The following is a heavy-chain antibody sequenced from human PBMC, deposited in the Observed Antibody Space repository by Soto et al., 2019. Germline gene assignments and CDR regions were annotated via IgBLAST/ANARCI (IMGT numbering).Heavy chain of an antibody. J-gene: IGHJ4*02. CDR3: AKDSTVLLWFGELISFDY. V-gene: IGHV3-23*01. CDR1: GFTFSSYA. Sequence: GGSLRLACAASGFTFSSYAMSWVRQAPGKGLEWVSAISGSGGSTYYADSVKGRFTISRDNSKNTLYLQMNSLRAEDTAVYYCAKDSTVLLWFGELISFDYWGQGTLVTVSS. D-gene: IGHD3-10*01. CDR2: ISGSGGST.